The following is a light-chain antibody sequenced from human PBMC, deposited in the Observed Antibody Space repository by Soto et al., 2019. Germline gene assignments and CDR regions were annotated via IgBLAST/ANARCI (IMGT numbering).Light chain of an antibody. Sequence: DIQMTQSPSSVSASIGDRVTITCRASQELSRWLVWYQQKPGKAPNLMIYGASSLQSGVPSRFRGSGSGTEFTLTISSLQAEDLATYYCQQAKTFPLTFGGGPKVEI. CDR2: GAS. CDR1: QELSRW. J-gene: IGKJ4*01. CDR3: QQAKTFPLT. V-gene: IGKV1D-12*01.